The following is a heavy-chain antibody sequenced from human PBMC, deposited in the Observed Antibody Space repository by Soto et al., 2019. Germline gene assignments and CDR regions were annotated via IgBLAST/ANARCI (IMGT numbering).Heavy chain of an antibody. CDR3: AATGYPYGYHFDH. CDR1: GYTFTSYW. CDR2: IDPSDSST. Sequence: GESLKISCKASGYTFTSYWITWVRQMPGRGLEWMGRIDPSDSSTNYSPSFQGHVTISTDKSITTAHLQWSSLKVSDTAMYYCAATGYPYGYHFDHWGQGTQVTVSS. D-gene: IGHD5-18*01. V-gene: IGHV5-10-1*01. J-gene: IGHJ4*02.